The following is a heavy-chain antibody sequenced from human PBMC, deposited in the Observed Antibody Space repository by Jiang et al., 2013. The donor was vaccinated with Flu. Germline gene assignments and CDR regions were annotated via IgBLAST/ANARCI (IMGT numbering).Heavy chain of an antibody. V-gene: IGHV5-51*01. CDR3: ARSDVSTVTTYDY. CDR1: GYSFTSYW. CDR2: IYPGDSDT. Sequence: KGSGYSFTSYWIGWVRQMPGKGLEWMGIIYPGDSDTRYSPSFQGRVTISADKSISTAYLQWSSLKASDTAMYYCARSDVSTVTTYDYWGQGTLVTVSS. D-gene: IGHD4-17*01. J-gene: IGHJ4*02.